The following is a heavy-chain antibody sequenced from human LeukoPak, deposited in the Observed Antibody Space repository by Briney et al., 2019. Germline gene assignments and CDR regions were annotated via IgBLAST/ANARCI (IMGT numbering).Heavy chain of an antibody. CDR2: ISSSGST. CDR1: GGSISSYY. Sequence: SETLSLTCTVSGGSISSYYWSWIRQPPGKGLEWIGYISSSGSTNYNPSLESRATISGDTSKNQFSPKLTSVTAADTALYYCARGRGYCSSTSCANFDYWGQGSLVTVSS. D-gene: IGHD2-2*01. J-gene: IGHJ4*02. CDR3: ARGRGYCSSTSCANFDY. V-gene: IGHV4-59*01.